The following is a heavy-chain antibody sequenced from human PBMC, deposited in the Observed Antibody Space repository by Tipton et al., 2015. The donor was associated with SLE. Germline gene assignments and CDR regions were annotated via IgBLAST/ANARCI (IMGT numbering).Heavy chain of an antibody. CDR3: AKDSGSYCYGMDV. CDR1: GFTFSSYG. Sequence: SLRLSCAASGFTFSSYGMHWVRQAPGKGLGWVAFIRYDGSNKYYADSVKGRFTISRDNSKNTLYLQMNSLRAEDTAVYYWAKDSGSYCYGMDVWGQGPTVTVSS. CDR2: IRYDGSNK. J-gene: IGHJ6*02. D-gene: IGHD1-26*01. V-gene: IGHV3-30*02.